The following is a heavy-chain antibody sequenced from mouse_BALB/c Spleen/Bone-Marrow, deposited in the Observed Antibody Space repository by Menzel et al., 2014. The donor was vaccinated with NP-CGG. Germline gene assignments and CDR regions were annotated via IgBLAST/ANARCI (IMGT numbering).Heavy chain of an antibody. V-gene: IGHV14-3*02. CDR3: ARYRYDYYAMDY. J-gene: IGHJ4*01. Sequence: EVQLQQSGAELVKPGASVKLSCTASGFNIKDTYMHWVKQRPEQGLEWIGRIDPANGNTKYDPKFQGKATITADTSSNTAYLQLSSLTSEDTAVYYCARYRYDYYAMDYWGQGTPVTVSS. CDR2: IDPANGNT. D-gene: IGHD2-14*01. CDR1: GFNIKDTY.